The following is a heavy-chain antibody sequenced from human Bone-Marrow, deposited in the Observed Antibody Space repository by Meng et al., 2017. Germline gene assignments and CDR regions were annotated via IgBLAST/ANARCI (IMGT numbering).Heavy chain of an antibody. D-gene: IGHD3-16*01. J-gene: IGHJ4*02. CDR2: TYYRSKWYN. CDR3: GRDLGFFDN. V-gene: IGHV6-1*01. Sequence: SETLSLTCAISGDSVSSNSAAWNWIRQSPSRGLEWLGRTYYRSKWYNEYAVAGKSRITVSADTSKNQSSLQLSSVTPEDTALYHCGRDLGFFDNWGQGTLVTVSS. CDR1: GDSVSSNSAA.